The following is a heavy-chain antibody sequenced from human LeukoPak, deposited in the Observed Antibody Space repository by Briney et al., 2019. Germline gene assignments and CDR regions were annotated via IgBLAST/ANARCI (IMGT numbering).Heavy chain of an antibody. V-gene: IGHV4-59*08. Sequence: SETLSLTCAVYGGSFSGYYWSWIRQPPGKGLEWIGYIYYSGGTNYNPSLKSRVTISVDTSKNQFSLKLSSVTAADTAVYYCARLSVAGLSYDPWGQGTLVTVSS. CDR2: IYYSGGT. CDR3: ARLSVAGLSYDP. J-gene: IGHJ5*02. D-gene: IGHD6-19*01. CDR1: GGSFSGYY.